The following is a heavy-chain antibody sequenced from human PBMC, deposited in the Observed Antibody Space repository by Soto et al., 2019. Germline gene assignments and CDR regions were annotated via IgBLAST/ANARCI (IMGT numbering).Heavy chain of an antibody. J-gene: IGHJ5*02. CDR3: ARGGGVPALGDP. CDR1: GVSMRNSY. CDR2: ISTSGNT. V-gene: IGHV4-4*07. Sequence: KTSETLSLTCSVSGVSMRNSYWTWIRQSAGKGLGWIGRISTSGNTNYNPSLNSRLTMSVDTSKNQVSLKLTSVTAADTAVYYCARGGGVPALGDPWGQGTLVTVSS. D-gene: IGHD3-16*01.